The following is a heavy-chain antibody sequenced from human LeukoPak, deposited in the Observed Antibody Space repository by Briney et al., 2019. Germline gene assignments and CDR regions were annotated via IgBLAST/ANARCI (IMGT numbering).Heavy chain of an antibody. D-gene: IGHD1-26*01. CDR3: ARDSRSGSYCDY. CDR2: ISYDGSNK. V-gene: IGHV3-30-3*01. CDR1: GFTFSSYA. J-gene: IGHJ4*02. Sequence: PGRSLRLSCAASGFTFSSYAMHWVRQAPGKGLEWVAVISYDGSNKYYADSVKGRFTTSRDNSKNTLYLQMNSLRAEDTAVYYCARDSRSGSYCDYWGQGTLVTVSS.